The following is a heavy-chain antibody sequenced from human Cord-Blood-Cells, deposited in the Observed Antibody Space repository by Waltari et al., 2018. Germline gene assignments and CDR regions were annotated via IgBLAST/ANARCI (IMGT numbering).Heavy chain of an antibody. Sequence: EVQLVQSGAEVKKPGESLKISCKGSGYSFTSYWIGWVRKMPGKGLEWMRIIYPGDSDTRYSPAFQGQVTTSADKSISTAYLQWSSLKASDTAMYYCARGNCSSTSCYSYFDYWGQGTLVTVSS. CDR1: GYSFTSYW. CDR3: ARGNCSSTSCYSYFDY. CDR2: IYPGDSDT. D-gene: IGHD2-2*02. V-gene: IGHV5-51*01. J-gene: IGHJ4*02.